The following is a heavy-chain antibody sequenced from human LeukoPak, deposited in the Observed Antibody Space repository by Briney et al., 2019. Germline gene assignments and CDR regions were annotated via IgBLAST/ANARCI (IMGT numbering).Heavy chain of an antibody. J-gene: IGHJ3*02. D-gene: IGHD2-21*01. V-gene: IGHV4-61*02. CDR2: IHTSGST. CDR3: ARGLVVARHDAFDI. CDR1: GGSISSGSYY. Sequence: SQTLSLTCTVSGGSISSGSYYWSWIRQAAGKGLEWIGRIHTSGSTNYNPSLKSRVTISVDTSKNQFSLKLSSVTAADTAVYYCARGLVVARHDAFDIWGQGTMVTVSS.